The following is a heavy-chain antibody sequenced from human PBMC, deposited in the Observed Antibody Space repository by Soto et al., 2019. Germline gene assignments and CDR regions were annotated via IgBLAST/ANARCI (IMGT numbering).Heavy chain of an antibody. J-gene: IGHJ6*02. D-gene: IGHD2-2*01. V-gene: IGHV5-10-1*01. CDR1: GYSFTSYW. Sequence: PGESLKISCKGSGYSFTSYWISWVRQMPGKGLEWMGRIDPSDSYTNYSPSFQGHVTISADKSISTAYLQWSSLKASDTAMYYCARLFTDIVVVPAAMRDNYYYYGMDVWGQGTTVTVSS. CDR2: IDPSDSYT. CDR3: ARLFTDIVVVPAAMRDNYYYYGMDV.